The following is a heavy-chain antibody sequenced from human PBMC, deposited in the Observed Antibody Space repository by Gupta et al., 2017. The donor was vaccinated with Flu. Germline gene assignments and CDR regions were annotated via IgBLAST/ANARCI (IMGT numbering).Heavy chain of an antibody. D-gene: IGHD4-11*01. CDR3: AKDHFSYSTPPSAFDY. Sequence: EVHLLESGGELVQPGGSLRLSCAASGFTFSNYAMSWVRQAPGKGLGWVSTISGGVGGGVTCYADSVKGRFTISRDDFKNTLYLQMNSLRAEDTAIYYCAKDHFSYSTPPSAFDYWGQGTLLTVSS. J-gene: IGHJ4*02. CDR2: ISGGVGGGVT. CDR1: GFTFSNYA. V-gene: IGHV3-23*01.